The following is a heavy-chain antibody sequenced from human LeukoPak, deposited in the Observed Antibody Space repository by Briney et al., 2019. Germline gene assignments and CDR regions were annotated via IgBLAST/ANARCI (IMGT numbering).Heavy chain of an antibody. CDR2: IYYSGST. D-gene: IGHD4-11*01. V-gene: IGHV4-39*01. CDR3: ARHGRYSNYGGFDY. Sequence: SETLSLTCTVSGGSISSSSYYWGWIRQPPGKGLEWLGSIYYSGSTYYNPSLKSRVTISVDTSKNQFSLKLSSVTAADTAVYYCARHGRYSNYGGFDYWGQGTLVTVSS. J-gene: IGHJ4*02. CDR1: GGSISSSSYY.